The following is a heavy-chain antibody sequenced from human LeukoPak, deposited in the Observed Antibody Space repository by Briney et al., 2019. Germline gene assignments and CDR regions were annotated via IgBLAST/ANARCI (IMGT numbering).Heavy chain of an antibody. CDR2: IYYSGST. CDR3: ARDLNVVATIGAYCGGDCPGGAFDI. J-gene: IGHJ3*02. CDR1: GGSISSYY. V-gene: IGHV4-59*01. D-gene: IGHD2-21*01. Sequence: SETLSLTCTVSGGSISSYYWSWIRQPPGKGLEWIGYIYYSGSTNYNPSLKSRVTISVDTSKNQFSLKLSSVTAAGTAVYDCARDLNVVATIGAYCGGDCPGGAFDIWGQGTMVTVSS.